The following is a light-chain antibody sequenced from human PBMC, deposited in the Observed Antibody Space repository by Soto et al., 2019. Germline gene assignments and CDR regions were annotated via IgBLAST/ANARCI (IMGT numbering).Light chain of an antibody. J-gene: IGLJ1*01. CDR1: ANHVDAYNY. Sequence: SALTPPRSGSGSPGQSDTISCTETANHVDAYNYVYCSQQSQGRPPKIIIYDVAMCPSGVPDPFSGSPSGNTASLTISGLQAEDEADYFCYSYAGGYTDLFGTGTKVT. CDR2: DVA. V-gene: IGLV2-11*01. CDR3: YSYAGGYTDL.